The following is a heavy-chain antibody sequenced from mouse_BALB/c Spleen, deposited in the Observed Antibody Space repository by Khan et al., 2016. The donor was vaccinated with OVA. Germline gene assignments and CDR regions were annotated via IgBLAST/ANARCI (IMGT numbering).Heavy chain of an antibody. Sequence: QVRLQQSGPGLVAPSQSLSITCTVSGFSLTDYGVSWIRQPPGKGLEWLGAIWGGGSTYYNSALKSRLSISKDNSKSQVFLKMNSLQIDDTAMYYCSQEDYGSSSFDYWCHGTTLTVSS. V-gene: IGHV2-6-5*01. CDR3: SQEDYGSSSFDY. CDR2: IWGGGST. D-gene: IGHD1-1*01. J-gene: IGHJ2*01. CDR1: GFSLTDYG.